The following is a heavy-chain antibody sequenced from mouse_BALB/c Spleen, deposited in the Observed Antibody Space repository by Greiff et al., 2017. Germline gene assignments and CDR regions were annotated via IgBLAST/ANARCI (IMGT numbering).Heavy chain of an antibody. CDR3: ARGAYYYGSSHYAMDY. D-gene: IGHD1-1*01. V-gene: IGHV2-6-7*01. Sequence: QVQLKESGPGLVAPSQSLSITCTVSGFSLTGYGVNWVRQPPGKGLEWLGMIWGDGSTDYNSALKSRLSISKDNSKSQVFLKMNSLQTDDTARYYCARGAYYYGSSHYAMDYWGQGTSGTVSA. J-gene: IGHJ4*01. CDR2: IWGDGST. CDR1: GFSLTGYG.